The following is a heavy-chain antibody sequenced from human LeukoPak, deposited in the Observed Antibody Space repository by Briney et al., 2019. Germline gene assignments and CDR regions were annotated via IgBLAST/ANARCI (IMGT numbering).Heavy chain of an antibody. CDR3: AREDTPAPFDY. D-gene: IGHD2-15*01. CDR1: GGSISSYY. Sequence: SETLSLTCTVSGGSISSYYWGRLRQPPGKGLEWIGYIYYSGSTNNNPSLKSRVTISVDTSTNQFSLKLSSVTAADTAVYYCAREDTPAPFDYWGQATLVTV. V-gene: IGHV4-59*01. CDR2: IYYSGST. J-gene: IGHJ4*02.